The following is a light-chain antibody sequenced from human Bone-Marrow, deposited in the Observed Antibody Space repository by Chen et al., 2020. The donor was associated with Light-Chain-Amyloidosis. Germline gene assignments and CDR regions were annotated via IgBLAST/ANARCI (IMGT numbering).Light chain of an antibody. J-gene: IGLJ2*01. V-gene: IGLV1-44*01. CDR3: AAWDDRLNGVV. CDR1: ASNIGTNS. Sequence: QSVLTQPPSASGTPGQRVTISCSGGASNIGTNSAHWYHHSPGTAPRLLIYGNDQWPSGVPGRFSGSKSGTSASLAIAGLRPEDEGHYYCAAWDDRLNGVVFGGGTRLTVL. CDR2: GND.